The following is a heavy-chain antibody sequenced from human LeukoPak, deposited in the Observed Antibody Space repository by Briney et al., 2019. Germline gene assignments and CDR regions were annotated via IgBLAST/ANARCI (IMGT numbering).Heavy chain of an antibody. Sequence: GXSLRLSCVASGFSFDDFAMHWVRQIPGKGREWVSTVSWNSGDIAYADSVKGRFIISSDNAKNSLYLQMNSLRPEDMALYYCVKDKGGFCSTTTCHSYFDYWGQGTQVTVSS. CDR2: VSWNSGDI. CDR1: GFSFDDFA. CDR3: VKDKGGFCSTTTCHSYFDY. J-gene: IGHJ4*02. D-gene: IGHD2-2*01. V-gene: IGHV3-9*03.